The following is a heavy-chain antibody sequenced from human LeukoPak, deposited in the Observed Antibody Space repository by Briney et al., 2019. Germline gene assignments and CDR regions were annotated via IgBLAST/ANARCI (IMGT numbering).Heavy chain of an antibody. Sequence: GASVTVSFKSSVYTFTGYYMHWVRQAPGQGLEWMGWINPNSGGTNYAQKFQGRVTMTRDTSISTAYMELSRLRSDDTAVYYCASSPGTMIVALDYWGQGTLVTVSS. CDR3: ASSPGTMIVALDY. CDR2: INPNSGGT. J-gene: IGHJ4*02. V-gene: IGHV1-2*02. CDR1: VYTFTGYY. D-gene: IGHD3-22*01.